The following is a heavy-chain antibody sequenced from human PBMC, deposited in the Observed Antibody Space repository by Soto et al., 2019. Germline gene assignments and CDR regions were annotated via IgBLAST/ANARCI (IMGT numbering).Heavy chain of an antibody. V-gene: IGHV1-18*01. CDR3: AKEYGSESRFDY. Sequence: QVQLVQSGAEVKKPGASVKVSCKASGYTFTSYGISWVRQAPGQGLEWMGWISAYNGNTNYSQKIQGRVTMTTDTSTSTAYRELRSMRSDDTAVYYCAKEYGSESRFDYWGQGTHVTVSS. D-gene: IGHD3-10*01. J-gene: IGHJ4*02. CDR2: ISAYNGNT. CDR1: GYTFTSYG.